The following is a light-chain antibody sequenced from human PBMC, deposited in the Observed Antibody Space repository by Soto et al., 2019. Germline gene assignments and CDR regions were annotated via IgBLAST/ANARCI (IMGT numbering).Light chain of an antibody. V-gene: IGLV2-11*01. Sequence: QSALTQPRSVSGSPGQSVSISCTGTSSYFTDYNLVSWFQQHPGRAPKTLIFDVTERPSGVPDRFSGSKSDNTASLTISGLRAEDEAVYYCCSYAGGNTWVFGGGTKLTVL. CDR1: SSYFTDYNL. CDR2: DVT. J-gene: IGLJ3*02. CDR3: CSYAGGNTWV.